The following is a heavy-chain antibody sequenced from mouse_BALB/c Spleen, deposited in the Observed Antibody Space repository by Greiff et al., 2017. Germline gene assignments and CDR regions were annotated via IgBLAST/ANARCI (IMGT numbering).Heavy chain of an antibody. D-gene: IGHD4-1*01. V-gene: IGHV1-4*01. CDR3: ARDENWDEGYFDV. J-gene: IGHJ1*01. CDR1: GYTFTSYT. Sequence: VQLQQSGAELARPGASVKMSCKASGYTFTSYTMHWVKQRPGQGLEWIGYINPSSGYTNYNQKFKDKATLTADKSSSTAYMQLSSLTSEDSAVYYCARDENWDEGYFDVWGAGTTVTGSS. CDR2: INPSSGYT.